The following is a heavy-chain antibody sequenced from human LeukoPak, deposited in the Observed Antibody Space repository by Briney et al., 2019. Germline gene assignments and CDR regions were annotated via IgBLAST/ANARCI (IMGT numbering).Heavy chain of an antibody. CDR1: GGSISSYC. Sequence: PSETLSLTCTVSGGSISSYCWSWIRQPPGKGLEWIGYIYYSGSTYYNPSLKSRVTISVDTSKNQFSLKLSFVTAADTAVYYCARDVPGGTRYYYYYYMDVWGKGTTVTVSS. J-gene: IGHJ6*03. V-gene: IGHV4-59*12. CDR3: ARDVPGGTRYYYYYYMDV. D-gene: IGHD1-1*01. CDR2: IYYSGST.